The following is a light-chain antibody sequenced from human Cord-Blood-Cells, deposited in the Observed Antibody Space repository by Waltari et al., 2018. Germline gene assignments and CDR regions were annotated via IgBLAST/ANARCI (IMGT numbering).Light chain of an antibody. V-gene: IGLV2-8*01. J-gene: IGLJ2*01. CDR1: NSAVGGYNY. CDR2: EVS. CDR3: SSYAGSNNLV. Sequence: QSALTLPPSASGSPGQSVTISCTGTNSAVGGYNYVYCYQQHPGKAPKLMIYEVSKRPSGVPDRFSGSKSCNTASLTVSGLQAEDEADYYCSSYAGSNNLVFGGGTKLTVL.